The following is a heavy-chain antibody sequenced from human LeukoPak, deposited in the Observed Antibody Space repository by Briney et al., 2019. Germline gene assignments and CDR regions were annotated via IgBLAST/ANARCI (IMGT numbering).Heavy chain of an antibody. CDR3: ARPYCNGGSCQRPPYGMDV. CDR2: INTNTGNP. J-gene: IGHJ6*02. CDR1: GYTFNSHS. V-gene: IGHV7-4-1*02. Sequence: ASVKVSCKASGYTFNSHSMNWVRQAPGQGLEWMGWINTNTGNPTYAQGFTGRFVFPLDTSVSTAYLQISSLKAEDTAVYYCARPYCNGGSCQRPPYGMDVWGQGTTVTVSS. D-gene: IGHD2-15*01.